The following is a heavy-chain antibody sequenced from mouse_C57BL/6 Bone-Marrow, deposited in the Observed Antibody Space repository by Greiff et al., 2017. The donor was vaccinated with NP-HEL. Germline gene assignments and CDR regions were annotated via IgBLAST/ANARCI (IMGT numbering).Heavy chain of an antibody. CDR3: VRPYYGNYWYFDV. CDR2: IRSKSNNYAT. J-gene: IGHJ1*03. CDR1: GFSFNTYA. V-gene: IGHV10-1*01. D-gene: IGHD2-10*01. Sequence: EVKVVESGGGLVQPKGSLKLSCAASGFSFNTYAMNWVRQAPGKGLEWVARIRSKSNNYATYYADSVKDRFTISRDDSESMLYLQMNNLKTEDTAMYYCVRPYYGNYWYFDVWGTGTTVTVSS.